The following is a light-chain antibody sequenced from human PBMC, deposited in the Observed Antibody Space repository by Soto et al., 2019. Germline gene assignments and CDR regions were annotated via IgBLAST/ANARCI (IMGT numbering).Light chain of an antibody. CDR1: SSDVGGYHY. CDR3: SSYAGSNNFV. V-gene: IGLV2-11*01. J-gene: IGLJ1*01. CDR2: DVN. Sequence: QSALTQPRSVSGSPGQSVTLSCTGTSSDVGGYHYVSWYQHHPGKAPKIIIYDVNKRPSGVPDRFSGSKSSNTASLTVSGLQAEDEADYYCSSYAGSNNFVFGTGTKLTVL.